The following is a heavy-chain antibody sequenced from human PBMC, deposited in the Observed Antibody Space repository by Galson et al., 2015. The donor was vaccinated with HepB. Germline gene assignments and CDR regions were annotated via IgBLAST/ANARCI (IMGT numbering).Heavy chain of an antibody. Sequence: SLRLSCAASGFTFSDYYMSWIRQAPGKGLEWVSYISSSSSYTNYADSVKGRFTISRDNAKNSLYLQMNSLRAEDTAVYYCARGEGYCSSTSCLFDYWGQGTLVTVSS. J-gene: IGHJ4*02. D-gene: IGHD2-2*01. CDR3: ARGEGYCSSTSCLFDY. CDR1: GFTFSDYY. V-gene: IGHV3-11*06. CDR2: ISSSSSYT.